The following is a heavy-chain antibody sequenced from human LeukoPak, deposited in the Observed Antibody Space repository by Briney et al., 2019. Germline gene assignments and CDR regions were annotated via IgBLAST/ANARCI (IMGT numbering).Heavy chain of an antibody. CDR2: IYSGGST. Sequence: GGSLRLSCAASGFTVSSNYMSWVRQAPGKGLEWVSVIYSGGSTYYADSVKGRFTISRDNSKNTLYLQMNSLRAEDTAVYYCARLVRFLEWFFDYWGQGTLVTVSS. V-gene: IGHV3-53*01. D-gene: IGHD3-3*01. J-gene: IGHJ4*02. CDR3: ARLVRFLEWFFDY. CDR1: GFTVSSNY.